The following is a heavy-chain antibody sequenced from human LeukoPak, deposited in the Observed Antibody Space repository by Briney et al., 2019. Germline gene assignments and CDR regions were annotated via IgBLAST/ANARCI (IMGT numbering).Heavy chain of an antibody. CDR3: AKEGYYYDSSGYYLPVGYDY. J-gene: IGHJ4*02. CDR1: GFTFSSYA. Sequence: PGGSLRLSCAASGFTFSSYAMSWVRQAPGKGLEWVSAISGSGGSTYYADSVKGRFTISRDNSKNTMYLQMNSLRAEDTAVYYCAKEGYYYDSSGYYLPVGYDYWGQGTLVTVS. V-gene: IGHV3-23*01. D-gene: IGHD3-22*01. CDR2: ISGSGGST.